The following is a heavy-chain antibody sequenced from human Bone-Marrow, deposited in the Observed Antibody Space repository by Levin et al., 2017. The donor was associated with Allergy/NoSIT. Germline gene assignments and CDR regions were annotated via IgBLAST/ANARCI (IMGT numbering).Heavy chain of an antibody. D-gene: IGHD5-12*01. Sequence: LSLTCAASGFTFSVHSMNWVRQAPGKGLEWISYISSGSNARYYADSVKGRFTVSRDNAKKSLYLQMNSLRDEDTAVYYCARGSKGGDGYDDFFDFWGQGTLVTVSS. CDR1: GFTFSVHS. CDR3: ARGSKGGDGYDDFFDF. J-gene: IGHJ4*02. CDR2: ISSGSNAR. V-gene: IGHV3-48*02.